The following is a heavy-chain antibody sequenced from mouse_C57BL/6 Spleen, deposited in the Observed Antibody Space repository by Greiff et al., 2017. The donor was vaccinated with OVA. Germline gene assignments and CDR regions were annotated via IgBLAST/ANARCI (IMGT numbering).Heavy chain of an antibody. CDR3: AGGDITTVVDRDWYFEV. CDR2: ISSGGSTI. V-gene: IGHV5-17*01. Sequence: EVQLVESGGGLVKPGGSLKLSCAASGFTFSDYGMHWVRQAPEKGLEWVAYISSGGSTIYYADTVKGRFTISRDNAKNTLYLHMTSLRSEDTAMYYYAGGDITTVVDRDWYFEVWGTGTTVTVSS. CDR1: GFTFSDYG. J-gene: IGHJ1*03. D-gene: IGHD1-1*01.